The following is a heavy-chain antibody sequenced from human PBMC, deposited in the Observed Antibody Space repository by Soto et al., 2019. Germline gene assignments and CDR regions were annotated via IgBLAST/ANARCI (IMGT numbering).Heavy chain of an antibody. CDR3: LTPGYVPNY. V-gene: IGHV3-30-3*01. J-gene: IGHJ4*02. Sequence: SRGSLLLSCASSVFTFSIYAMHWVRQAPGKGLELVAVISYDGSNKYYADSVKGRFTISRDNSKNTLYLQMNSLRAEDTAVYYCLTPGYVPNYWGQGTMVTVSS. CDR2: ISYDGSNK. D-gene: IGHD2-2*01. CDR1: VFTFSIYA.